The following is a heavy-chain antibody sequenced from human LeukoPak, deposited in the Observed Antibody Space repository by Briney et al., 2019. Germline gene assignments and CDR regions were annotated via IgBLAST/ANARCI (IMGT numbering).Heavy chain of an antibody. J-gene: IGHJ6*04. V-gene: IGHV3-7*03. Sequence: PGGSLRLSCAASGFTFSSYWMSWVRQAPGKGLEWVANIKQDGSEKYYVDFVKGRFTISRDNAKNSLYLQMNSLRAEDTAVYYCAREDIVVVPAAMDVWGKGTTVTVSS. CDR2: IKQDGSEK. CDR1: GFTFSSYW. D-gene: IGHD2-2*01. CDR3: AREDIVVVPAAMDV.